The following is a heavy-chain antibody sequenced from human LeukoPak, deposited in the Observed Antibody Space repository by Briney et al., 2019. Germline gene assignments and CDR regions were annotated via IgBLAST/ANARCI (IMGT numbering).Heavy chain of an antibody. V-gene: IGHV3-30-3*01. Sequence: GGSLRLSCAASGFTFSSYAMHWVRQAPGKGLEWVAVISYDGSNKYYADSVKGRFTISRDNSKNTLYLQMNSLRAEDTAVYYCARGYHDYYDSSGLTYDYWGQGTLVTVSS. CDR1: GFTFSSYA. CDR2: ISYDGSNK. CDR3: ARGYHDYYDSSGLTYDY. J-gene: IGHJ4*02. D-gene: IGHD3-22*01.